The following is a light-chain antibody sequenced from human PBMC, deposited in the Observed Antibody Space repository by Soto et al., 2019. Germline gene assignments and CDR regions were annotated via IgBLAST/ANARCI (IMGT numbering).Light chain of an antibody. CDR1: QSISSY. Sequence: DIQMTQSPSSLSASVGDRVTITCRASQSISSYLNWYKQRPGKAPKLLIYATSSLQRGVPSRLRGIGSGTDLTLTIRSLQPEEGATDDCQPSYSTPPTFCQGTKVDI. CDR2: ATS. CDR3: QPSYSTPPT. J-gene: IGKJ1*01. V-gene: IGKV1-39*01.